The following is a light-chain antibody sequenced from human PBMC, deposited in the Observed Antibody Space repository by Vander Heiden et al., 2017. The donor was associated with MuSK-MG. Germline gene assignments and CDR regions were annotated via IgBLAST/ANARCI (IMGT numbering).Light chain of an antibody. J-gene: IGLJ3*02. CDR2: YDD. Sequence: SYVLTQPPSMSVAAGKTARITCGGNNIGGKSVVWYQQKRGQAPVLVIYYDDDRPSGIPDRFSGSNSGSTATLTISRVEVGDEADYYCQVWDRGSDHWVFGGGTTLTVL. V-gene: IGLV3-21*04. CDR3: QVWDRGSDHWV. CDR1: NIGGKS.